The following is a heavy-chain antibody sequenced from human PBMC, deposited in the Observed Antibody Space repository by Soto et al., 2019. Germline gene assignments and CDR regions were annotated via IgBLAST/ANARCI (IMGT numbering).Heavy chain of an antibody. V-gene: IGHV1-18*01. Sequence: QVQRVQSGAEVKEPGASVKVSCKASGYTFMSFGISWLRQAPGQGLEWMGWISGHNGNTNNAQKVQGRVTMTTETSTTTAYRELRSLRDDATAVYCCARATDYAILTDYYYGMDVWGQGTTVTVSS. CDR1: GYTFMSFG. J-gene: IGHJ6*02. CDR2: ISGHNGNT. CDR3: ARATDYAILTDYYYGMDV. D-gene: IGHD3-9*01.